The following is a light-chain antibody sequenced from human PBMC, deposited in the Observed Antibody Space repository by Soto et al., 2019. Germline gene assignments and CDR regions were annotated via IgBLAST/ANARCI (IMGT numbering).Light chain of an antibody. J-gene: IGLJ3*02. Sequence: QSALTQPASVSGSPGQSITFSCIGTSSDVGSYNYVSWYQQHPGKAPKLLIYEVTNRPSGISNRFSGSKSGYTASLTISGLQAEDESDYYCSSYTTGSSWVFGGGTQLTVL. CDR1: SSDVGSYNY. V-gene: IGLV2-14*01. CDR3: SSYTTGSSWV. CDR2: EVT.